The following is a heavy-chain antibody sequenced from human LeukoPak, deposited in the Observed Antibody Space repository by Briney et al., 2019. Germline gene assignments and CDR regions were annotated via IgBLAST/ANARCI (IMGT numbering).Heavy chain of an antibody. CDR2: IYHSGST. Sequence: SGTLSLTCAASGGSISSSNWWSWVRQPPGKGLEWIGEIYHSGSTNYNPSLKSRVTISVDKSKNQFSLKLSSVTAADTAVYYCARRGYCSSTSWRCPVRGAFDIWGQGTMVTVSS. J-gene: IGHJ3*02. CDR3: ARRGYCSSTSWRCPVRGAFDI. V-gene: IGHV4-4*02. CDR1: GGSISSSNW. D-gene: IGHD2-2*01.